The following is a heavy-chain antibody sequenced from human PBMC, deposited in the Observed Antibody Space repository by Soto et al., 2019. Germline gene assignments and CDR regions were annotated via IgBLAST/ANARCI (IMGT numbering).Heavy chain of an antibody. CDR1: VGSFSVYY. CDR2: INHSGST. J-gene: IGHJ4*02. CDR3: ARLAAAGTY. Sequence: PSEILCVTCAFYVGSFSVYYWSWIRQPPGKGLEWIGEINHSGSTNYNPSLKSRVTISVDTSKNQFSLKLSSVTAADTALYYCARLAAAGTYWGQGTMVTVSS. D-gene: IGHD6-13*01. V-gene: IGHV4-34*01.